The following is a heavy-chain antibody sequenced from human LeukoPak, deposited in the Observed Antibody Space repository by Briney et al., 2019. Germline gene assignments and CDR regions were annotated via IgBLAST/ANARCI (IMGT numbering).Heavy chain of an antibody. J-gene: IGHJ5*02. CDR3: ARDLSGWKENWFDP. D-gene: IGHD6-19*01. Sequence: SETLSLTCTVSGGSISSSSYYWGWIRQPPGKGLEWIGSIYYSGSTYYNPSLKSRVTISVDTSKNQFCLKLSSVTAADTAVYYCARDLSGWKENWFDPWGQGTLVTVSS. V-gene: IGHV4-39*07. CDR2: IYYSGST. CDR1: GGSISSSSYY.